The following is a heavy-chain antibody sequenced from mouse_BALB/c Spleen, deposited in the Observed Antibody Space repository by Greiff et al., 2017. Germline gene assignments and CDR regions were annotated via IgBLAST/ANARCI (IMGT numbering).Heavy chain of an antibody. CDR2: ISSGSSTI. V-gene: IGHV5-17*02. CDR3: ARETYYYSRDAMDY. J-gene: IGHJ4*01. Sequence: EVQRVESGGGLVQPGGSRKLSCAASGFTFSSFGMHWVRQAPEKGLEWVAYISSGSSTIYYADTVKGRFTISRDNPKNTLFLQMTSLRSEDTAMYYCARETYYYSRDAMDYWGQGTSVTVSA. D-gene: IGHD2-5*01. CDR1: GFTFSSFG.